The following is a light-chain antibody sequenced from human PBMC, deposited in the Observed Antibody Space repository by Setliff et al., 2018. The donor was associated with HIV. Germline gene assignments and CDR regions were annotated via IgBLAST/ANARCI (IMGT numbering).Light chain of an antibody. CDR1: SNNIAIYNY. Sequence: QSALTQPASVSGSPGQSITISCTGTSNNIAIYNYVSWYQQHPGKAPKLMIYEVSNRPSGISNRFSGSKSGNTASLTISGLQAEDEADYYCSSYTSSSTVLFGGGTQLTVL. V-gene: IGLV2-14*01. J-gene: IGLJ2*01. CDR2: EVS. CDR3: SSYTSSSTVL.